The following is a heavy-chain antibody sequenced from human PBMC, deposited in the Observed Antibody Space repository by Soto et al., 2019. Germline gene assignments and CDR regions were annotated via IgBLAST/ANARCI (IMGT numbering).Heavy chain of an antibody. CDR3: ADPQYDYDSSGYYSYYFDY. V-gene: IGHV1-69*06. CDR2: IIPIFGTA. D-gene: IGHD3-22*01. J-gene: IGHJ4*02. CDR1: GGTFSSYA. Sequence: QVQLVQSGAEVKKPGSSVKVSCKASGGTFSSYAISWVRQAPGHGLEWMGGIIPIFGTANYAQKFQGRVTITADKSTRTAYMELSSLGSEDTAVYYCADPQYDYDSSGYYSYYFDYWGQGTLVTVSS.